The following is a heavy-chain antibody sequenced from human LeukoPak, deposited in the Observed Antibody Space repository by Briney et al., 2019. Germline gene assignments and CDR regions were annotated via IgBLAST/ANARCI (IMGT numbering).Heavy chain of an antibody. CDR2: ISSAGTTT. J-gene: IGHJ4*02. V-gene: IGHV3-11*04. D-gene: IGHD1-26*01. CDR1: GLTFSHYY. CDR3: ARSTYSGSYYLDY. Sequence: GGSLRLSCAASGLTFSHYYMSWIRQAPGKGLEWVAYISSAGTTTYYADSVKGRFTISRDNSKNTLYLQMNSLRAEDTAVYYCARSTYSGSYYLDYWGQGTLVTVSS.